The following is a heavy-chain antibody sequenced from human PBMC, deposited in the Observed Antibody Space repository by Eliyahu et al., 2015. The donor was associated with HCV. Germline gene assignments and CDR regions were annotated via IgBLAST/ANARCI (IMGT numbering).Heavy chain of an antibody. CDR3: ASGGGGIAVAGTGGWFDP. V-gene: IGHV4-59*01. J-gene: IGHJ5*02. CDR2: IHYSGST. Sequence: QVQLQESGPGLVKPSETLSLTCTVSGGSXXXYXWXWXRQPPGKGLAWIGYIHYSGSTNYNPSLKSRVTISVDTSKXQFSLNLTSVTAADTAVYYCASGGGGIAVAGTGGWFDPWGQGTLVTVSS. CDR1: GGSXXXYX. D-gene: IGHD6-19*01.